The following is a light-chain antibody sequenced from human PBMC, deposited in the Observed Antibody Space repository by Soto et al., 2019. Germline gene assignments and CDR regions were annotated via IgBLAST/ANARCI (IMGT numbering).Light chain of an antibody. J-gene: IGKJ3*01. V-gene: IGKV3-11*01. CDR1: QSVSSY. Sequence: EIVLTQSPATLSLSPGERATLSCRASQSVSSYLAWYQQKPGQAPRLLIYDASNRATGIPARFSGSGSGTDFTLTTSRLEPEDFAVYYCQQRSNWPPFTFGPGTKVDIK. CDR3: QQRSNWPPFT. CDR2: DAS.